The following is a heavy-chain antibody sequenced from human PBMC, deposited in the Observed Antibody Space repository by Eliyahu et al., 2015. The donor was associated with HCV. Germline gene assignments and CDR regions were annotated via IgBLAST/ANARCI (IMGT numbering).Heavy chain of an antibody. J-gene: IGHJ3*02. D-gene: IGHD3-9*01. Sequence: EVQLVESGGGLVKPGGSLRLSCAASGFPFSSYSMNWVRQXPGKGLEWVSSISSSSSYIYYADSVKGRFTISRDNAKNSLYLQMNTLRAEDTAVYYCARDNYDIWAFDIWGQGTMVTVSS. CDR3: ARDNYDIWAFDI. CDR1: GFPFSSYS. CDR2: ISSSSSYI. V-gene: IGHV3-21*01.